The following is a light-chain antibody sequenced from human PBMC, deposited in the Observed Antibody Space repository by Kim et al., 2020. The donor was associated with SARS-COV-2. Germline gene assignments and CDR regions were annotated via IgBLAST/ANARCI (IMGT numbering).Light chain of an antibody. CDR3: QSYDSSLSGWGV. CDR1: SSNIGAGYD. J-gene: IGLJ2*01. Sequence: QSVLTQAPSVSGAPGQRVTISCTGSSSNIGAGYDVHWYQQLPGTAPKLLIYGNSNRPSGVPDRFSGSKSGTSASLAITGLQAEDEADYYCQSYDSSLSGWGVFGGGTQLTVL. CDR2: GNS. V-gene: IGLV1-40*01.